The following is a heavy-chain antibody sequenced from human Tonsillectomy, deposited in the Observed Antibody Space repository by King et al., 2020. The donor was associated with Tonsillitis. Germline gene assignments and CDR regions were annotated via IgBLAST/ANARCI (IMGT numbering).Heavy chain of an antibody. J-gene: IGHJ4*02. CDR1: GFTFDNYA. CDR2: ISWNGGSI. Sequence: VQLVESGGGLVQPGRSLRLSCAASGFTFDNYAMHWVRQAPGKGLEWVSGISWNGGSIGYADSVKGRFTISRDNAKNSLYLQMNSLRAEDTALYYCAKAEGYDGSGYYFDYWGQGTLVTVSS. CDR3: AKAEGYDGSGYYFDY. V-gene: IGHV3-9*01. D-gene: IGHD3-22*01.